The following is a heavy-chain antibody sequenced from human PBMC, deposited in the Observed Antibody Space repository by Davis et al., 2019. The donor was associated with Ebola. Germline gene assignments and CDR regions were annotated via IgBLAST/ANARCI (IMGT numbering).Heavy chain of an antibody. CDR3: ARAGWDIVVVPAAHHTFDY. CDR2: IKQDGSER. Sequence: GGPLRLPCAASGSTFSSYWMSWVCQAPGKGLERVAKIKQDGSERYYVDSVKGRFTISRDNAKNSLYLQMNSLRAEDTALYYCARAGWDIVVVPAAHHTFDYWGQGTLVTVSS. V-gene: IGHV3-7*01. D-gene: IGHD2-2*01. J-gene: IGHJ4*02. CDR1: GSTFSSYW.